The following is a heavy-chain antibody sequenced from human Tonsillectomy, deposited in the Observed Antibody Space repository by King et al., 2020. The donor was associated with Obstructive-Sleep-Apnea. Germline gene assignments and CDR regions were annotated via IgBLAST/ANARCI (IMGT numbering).Heavy chain of an antibody. CDR3: VKDLGVFYYISGYPLDY. J-gene: IGHJ4*02. V-gene: IGHV3-33*06. Sequence: QLVQSGGGVVQPGRSLRVSCAASGFTFSSYGMHWVRQAPGKGLEWVAVIWYDGTIKYYADSVRGRFTISRDNSKNALYLQMNSLRAEDTAVYYCVKDLGVFYYISGYPLDYWGQGTLVTVSS. CDR1: GFTFSSYG. CDR2: IWYDGTIK. D-gene: IGHD3-22*01.